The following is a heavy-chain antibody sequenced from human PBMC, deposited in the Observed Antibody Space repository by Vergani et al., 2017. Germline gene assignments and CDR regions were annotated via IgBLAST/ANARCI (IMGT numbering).Heavy chain of an antibody. V-gene: IGHV4-39*01. J-gene: IGHJ3*02. CDR2: ISSSGSS. CDR1: GGSISSNFYY. Sequence: QLHLQESGPGLVKPSETLSLTCTVSGGSISSNFYYWGWIRQSPGKGLEGIGSISSSGSSYSNPSLQSRVTMSVDTSTNQVSLRLSSVTAADTALYYCAKPVGTSAIMDGYTMWGRRRMVTVSS. CDR3: AKPVGTSAIMDGYTM. D-gene: IGHD5/OR15-5a*01.